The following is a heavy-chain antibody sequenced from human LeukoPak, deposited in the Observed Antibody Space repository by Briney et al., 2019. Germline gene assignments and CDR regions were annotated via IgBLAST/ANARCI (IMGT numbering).Heavy chain of an antibody. CDR3: VASGPPAPANWFDP. Sequence: PSETLSLTCTVSGGSITSYYWSWIRPPPGKGLEWIGYIHHSGDTRYNPSLKSPVTMSIDTSKYQFSLTVNFVTAADTAVDYGVASGPPAPANWFDPWGQGTLVTVSS. V-gene: IGHV4-59*03. J-gene: IGHJ5*02. CDR2: IHHSGDT. CDR1: GGSITSYY. D-gene: IGHD6-13*01.